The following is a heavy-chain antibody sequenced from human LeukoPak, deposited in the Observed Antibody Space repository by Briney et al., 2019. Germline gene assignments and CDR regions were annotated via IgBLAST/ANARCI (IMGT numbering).Heavy chain of an antibody. CDR3: ARDGLLFTMVRGVIARPHDY. Sequence: GGSLRLSCAASGFTFSSYWLSWVRQAPGKGLEWVANIKQVGSEKYYVDYVKGRFTITTDNATNSLYLQMNSLRAEDTAVYYCARDGLLFTMVRGVIARPHDYWGQGTLVTVSS. CDR2: IKQVGSEK. CDR1: GFTFSSYW. V-gene: IGHV3-7*01. J-gene: IGHJ4*02. D-gene: IGHD3-10*01.